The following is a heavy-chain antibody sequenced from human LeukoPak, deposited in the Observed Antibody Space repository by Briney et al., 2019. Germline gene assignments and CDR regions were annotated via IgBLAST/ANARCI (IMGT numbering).Heavy chain of an antibody. J-gene: IGHJ4*02. CDR1: GGSFSTYY. CDR3: ARSIVAGTRKVDY. Sequence: SETLSLTCSVHGGSFSTYYWSWIRQPPGKGLEWIAEINHSGGTDYNPSLKSRVTISVDTSKNQFSLKLSSVTAADTAVYYCARSIVAGTRKVDYWGQGTLVTVSS. D-gene: IGHD5-12*01. V-gene: IGHV4-34*01. CDR2: INHSGGT.